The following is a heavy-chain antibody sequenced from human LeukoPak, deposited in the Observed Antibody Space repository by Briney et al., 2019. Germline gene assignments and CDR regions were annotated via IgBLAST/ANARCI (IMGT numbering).Heavy chain of an antibody. CDR1: GGTFGSYA. Sequence: ASVKVSCKASGGTFGSYAISWVRQAPGQGLEWVGGIIPIFGTANYAQKFQGRVTITADESTSTAYMELSSLRSEDTAVYYCARGGYSYGSGWFDPWGQGTLVTVSS. V-gene: IGHV1-69*13. D-gene: IGHD5-18*01. CDR3: ARGGYSYGSGWFDP. CDR2: IIPIFGTA. J-gene: IGHJ5*02.